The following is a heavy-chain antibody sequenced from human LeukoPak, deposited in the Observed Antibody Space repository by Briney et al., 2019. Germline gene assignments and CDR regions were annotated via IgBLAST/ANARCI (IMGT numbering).Heavy chain of an antibody. CDR1: GFTFSSYG. D-gene: IGHD2-2*01. V-gene: IGHV3-30*18. CDR2: ISYDGSNK. CDR3: AKDRSLSL. Sequence: PGRSLRLSCAASGFTFSSYGMHWVRQAPGKGLEWVAVISYDGSNKYYADSVKGRFTISRDNSKNTLYLQMNSLRAEDTAVYYCAKDRSLSLWGQGTLVTVSS. J-gene: IGHJ4*02.